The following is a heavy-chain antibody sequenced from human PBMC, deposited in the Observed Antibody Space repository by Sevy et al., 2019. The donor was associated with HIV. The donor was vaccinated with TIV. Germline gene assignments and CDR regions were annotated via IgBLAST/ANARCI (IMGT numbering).Heavy chain of an antibody. D-gene: IGHD1-26*01. J-gene: IGHJ6*02. CDR1: GFIFSTYG. Sequence: GGSLRLSYAASGFIFSTYGIHWVRQAPGKGLEWVAVISYDGSEKYYADSVRGRFTISRDNSKNTLYLQMNSLRVEDTAIYYCAKMQGGSYNYYGMDVWGQGTTVTVSS. V-gene: IGHV3-30*18. CDR2: ISYDGSEK. CDR3: AKMQGGSYNYYGMDV.